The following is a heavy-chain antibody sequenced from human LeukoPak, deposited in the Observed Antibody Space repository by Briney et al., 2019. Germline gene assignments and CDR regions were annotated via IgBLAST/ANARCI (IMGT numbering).Heavy chain of an antibody. CDR2: INWNGGST. CDR3: ATHSGFRHDF. CDR1: GFTFDDYG. J-gene: IGHJ4*02. Sequence: SGGSLRLSCAASGFTFDDYGMSWVRQAPGKGLKWVSGINWNGGSTGYADSVKGRFTISRDNAKRSLYLQMNSLRAEDTAIYYCATHSGFRHDFWGQGTLVTVSS. V-gene: IGHV3-20*04. D-gene: IGHD5-18*01.